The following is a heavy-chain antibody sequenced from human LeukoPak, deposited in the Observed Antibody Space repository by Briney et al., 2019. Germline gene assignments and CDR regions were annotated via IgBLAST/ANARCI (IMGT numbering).Heavy chain of an antibody. CDR2: ISTTGSSI. J-gene: IGHJ4*02. CDR1: GFTFSSYE. Sequence: GGSLRLSCAASGFTFSSYEMNWVRQAPGKGLEWVSYISTTGSSIYYADSVKGRFTISRDNVKNLLYLQMNSLRAEDTAVYYCAKGASSSFDYWGQGTLVTVSS. CDR3: AKGASSSFDY. D-gene: IGHD6-13*01. V-gene: IGHV3-48*03.